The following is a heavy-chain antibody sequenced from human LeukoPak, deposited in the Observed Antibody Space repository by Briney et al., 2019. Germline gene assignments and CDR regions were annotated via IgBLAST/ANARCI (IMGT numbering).Heavy chain of an antibody. D-gene: IGHD1/OR15-1a*01. CDR1: GFTFSGYW. CDR2: INGDGSDT. V-gene: IGHV3-74*01. J-gene: IGHJ5*02. Sequence: PGGSLRLSCAASGFTFSGYWMHRARQSPGKGLVWVSCINGDGSDTRYADSVKGRFTISRDNAKNTLYLQMNSLRVEDTAVYYCARDPRNKGFDPWGQGTLVTVSS. CDR3: ARDPRNKGFDP.